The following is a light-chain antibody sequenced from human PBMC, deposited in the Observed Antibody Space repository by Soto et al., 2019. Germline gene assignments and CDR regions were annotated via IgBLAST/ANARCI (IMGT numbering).Light chain of an antibody. CDR3: QKYNSALWT. Sequence: DIQRTQSPSSLSASVGDRVTITCRASQGISNYLAWYQQKPGKVPKLLIYAASTLQSGVPSRFSGSGSGTDFTLTISSLQPVDVATYYCQKYNSALWTFGQGTKVEIK. CDR2: AAS. CDR1: QGISNY. V-gene: IGKV1-27*01. J-gene: IGKJ1*01.